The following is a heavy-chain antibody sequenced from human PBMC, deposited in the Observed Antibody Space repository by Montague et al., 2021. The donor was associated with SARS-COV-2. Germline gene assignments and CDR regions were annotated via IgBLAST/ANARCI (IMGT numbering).Heavy chain of an antibody. Sequence: SETLSLTCTVSGGSITGYYWSWLRRSPGKGLEWIAYIYDGGAANYNPSLGSRVTISTDTSKNQLSLKVNSVTAADTAVYYCVRDHPYGGPRGGYDIWGQGAVVTVSS. V-gene: IGHV4-59*01. D-gene: IGHD4-23*01. J-gene: IGHJ3*02. CDR2: IYDGGAA. CDR3: VRDHPYGGPRGGYDI. CDR1: GGSITGYY.